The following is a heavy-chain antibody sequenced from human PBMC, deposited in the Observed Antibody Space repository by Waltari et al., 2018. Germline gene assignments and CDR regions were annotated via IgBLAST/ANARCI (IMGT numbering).Heavy chain of an antibody. CDR2: IYYSGST. V-gene: IGHV4-39*01. D-gene: IGHD6-6*01. J-gene: IGHJ3*02. CDR3: ARPPSSSIAARDAIDI. CDR1: GGSISSSSYY. Sequence: QVQLQESGPGLVKPSETLSLTCTVSGGSISSSSYYWGWIRQPPGKGLEWIGSIYYSGSTYYNPSLKSRVTISVDTSKNQFSLKLSSVTAADTAVYYCARPPSSSIAARDAIDIWGQGTMVTVSS.